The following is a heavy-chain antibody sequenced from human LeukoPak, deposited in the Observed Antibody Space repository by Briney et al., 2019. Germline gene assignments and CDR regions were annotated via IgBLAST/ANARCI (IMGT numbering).Heavy chain of an antibody. J-gene: IGHJ4*02. Sequence: ASVKVSCKASGYTFTSYYMHWVRQAPGQGLEWMGIINPSGGSTSYAQKLQGRVTMTRDMSTSTVYMELSSLRSEDTAVYYCARSQYGSGSYLHYFDYWGQGTLVTVSS. D-gene: IGHD3-10*01. V-gene: IGHV1-46*01. CDR2: INPSGGST. CDR1: GYTFTSYY. CDR3: ARSQYGSGSYLHYFDY.